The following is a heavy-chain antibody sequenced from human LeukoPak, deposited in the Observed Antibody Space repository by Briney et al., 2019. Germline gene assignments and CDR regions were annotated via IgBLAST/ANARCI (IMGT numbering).Heavy chain of an antibody. D-gene: IGHD4-23*01. CDR2: IIPIFGTA. V-gene: IGHV1-69*05. J-gene: IGHJ5*02. CDR3: ARGGGFDQNWFDP. Sequence: ASVKVSYKASGGTFSSYAISWVRQAPGQGLEWMGGIIPIFGTANYAQKLQGRVTMTTDTSTSTAYMELRSLRSDDTAVYYCARGGGFDQNWFDPWGQGTLVTVSS. CDR1: GGTFSSYA.